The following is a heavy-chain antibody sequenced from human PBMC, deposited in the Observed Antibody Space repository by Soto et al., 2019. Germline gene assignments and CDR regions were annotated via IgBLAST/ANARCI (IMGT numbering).Heavy chain of an antibody. Sequence: SETLSLTCTVSGGSISSYYWSWIRQPPGKGLEWIGRIHTTDGTNYNPSLKSRVTMSIDTSNNQFSLKLNSLTAADTAVYYCARALSSAAGLYFDFWGQGTMVTVSS. CDR1: GGSISSYY. CDR3: ARALSSAAGLYFDF. V-gene: IGHV4-4*07. CDR2: IHTTDGT. D-gene: IGHD6-13*01. J-gene: IGHJ4*02.